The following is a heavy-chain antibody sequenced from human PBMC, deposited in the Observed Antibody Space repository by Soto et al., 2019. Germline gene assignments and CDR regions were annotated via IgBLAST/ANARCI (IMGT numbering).Heavy chain of an antibody. D-gene: IGHD3-10*01. J-gene: IGHJ4*02. CDR1: GYTFTNYY. Sequence: QVQLVQSGAEVKKPGASVKVSCKASGYTFTNYYIHWVRQAPGQGLEWMGFLNPSAGSTSYAPKFQGRVTMTGDTSTSTVYMGLNSLRSEDTAVYYCARNRGSGLDYWGQGTLVTVSS. CDR2: LNPSAGST. V-gene: IGHV1-46*01. CDR3: ARNRGSGLDY.